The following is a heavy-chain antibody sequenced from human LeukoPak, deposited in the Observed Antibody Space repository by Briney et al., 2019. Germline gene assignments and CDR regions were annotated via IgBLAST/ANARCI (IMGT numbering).Heavy chain of an antibody. CDR2: INHSGST. V-gene: IGHV4-34*01. CDR3: ARALNYYDLFDY. J-gene: IGHJ4*02. D-gene: IGHD3-22*01. Sequence: SETLSLTCAVYGGSFSGYYWSWIRQPPGKGLEWIGEINHSGSTNYNPSLKSRVTISVDTSKNQFSLKLSSVTAADTAVYYCARALNYYDLFDYWGQGTLVTVSS. CDR1: GGSFSGYY.